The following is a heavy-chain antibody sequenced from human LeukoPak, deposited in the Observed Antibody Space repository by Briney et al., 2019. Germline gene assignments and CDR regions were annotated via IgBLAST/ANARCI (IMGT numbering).Heavy chain of an antibody. Sequence: PRGSLRLSCAGSGFTFSSYEMNWVRQAPGKGLEWVSYISSSGRAIYYADSVKGRFTVSRDNAKNSLYLQMNSLRAEDTAVYYCARCPRWAHFDYWGQGTLVTVSS. CDR3: ARCPRWAHFDY. V-gene: IGHV3-48*03. CDR2: ISSSGRAI. J-gene: IGHJ4*02. D-gene: IGHD4-23*01. CDR1: GFTFSSYE.